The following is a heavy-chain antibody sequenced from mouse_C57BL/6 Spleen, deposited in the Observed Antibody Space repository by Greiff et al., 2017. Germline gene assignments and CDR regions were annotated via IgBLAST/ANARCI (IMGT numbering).Heavy chain of an antibody. D-gene: IGHD2-5*01. J-gene: IGHJ4*01. V-gene: IGHV5-12*01. CDR1: GFTFSDYY. CDR2: ISNGGGST. CDR3: ARWSNYYAMDY. Sequence: EVQRVESGGGLVQPGGSLKLSCAASGFTFSDYYMYWVRQTPEKRLEWVAYISNGGGSTYYPDTVKGRFTISRDNAKNTLYLQMSRLKSEDTAMYYCARWSNYYAMDYWGQGTSVTVSS.